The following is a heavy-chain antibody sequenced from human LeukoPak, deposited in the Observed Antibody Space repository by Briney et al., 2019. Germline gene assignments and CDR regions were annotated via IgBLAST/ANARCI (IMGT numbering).Heavy chain of an antibody. J-gene: IGHJ5*02. V-gene: IGHV4-4*07. D-gene: IGHD3-10*01. CDR1: GGSISSYY. Sequence: SETLSLTCTVSGGSISSYYWSWVRQPAGKGLEWIGRIYTSGSTNYNPSLKSRVTMSVDTSKNQFSLKLSSVTAADTAVYYCARVVTLVRGVIFVNWIDPWGQGTPVTVSS. CDR2: IYTSGST. CDR3: ARVVTLVRGVIFVNWIDP.